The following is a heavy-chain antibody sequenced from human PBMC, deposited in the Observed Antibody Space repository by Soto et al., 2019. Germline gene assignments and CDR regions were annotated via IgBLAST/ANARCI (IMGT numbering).Heavy chain of an antibody. V-gene: IGHV5-10-1*01. D-gene: IGHD2-2*01. CDR2: IDPRDSYV. Sequence: PGESLKISCTGFGYTFTTFWFSWVRQMPGKGLEWMGRIDPRDSYVNYSPSFQGHVTISVDKSISTAYLQWGSLKASDTAMYYCARMFCSTTTCDSWFDPWGQGTLVTVSS. CDR1: GYTFTTFW. J-gene: IGHJ5*02. CDR3: ARMFCSTTTCDSWFDP.